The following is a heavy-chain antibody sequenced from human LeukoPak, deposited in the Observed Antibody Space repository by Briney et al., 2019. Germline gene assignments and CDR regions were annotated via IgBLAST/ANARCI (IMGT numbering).Heavy chain of an antibody. J-gene: IGHJ4*02. CDR1: GYTFTGYY. Sequence: ASVKVSCKASGYTFTGYYMHWVRQAPGQGLEWMGWINPNSGGTNYAQKFQGRVTMTRDTSTSTAYMELRSLRSDDTAVYYCARDDYDSSGYYYVDYWGQGTLVTVSS. CDR3: ARDDYDSSGYYYVDY. D-gene: IGHD3-22*01. CDR2: INPNSGGT. V-gene: IGHV1-2*02.